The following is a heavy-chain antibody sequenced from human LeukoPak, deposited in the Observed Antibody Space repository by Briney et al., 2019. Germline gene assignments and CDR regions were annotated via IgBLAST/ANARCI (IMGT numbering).Heavy chain of an antibody. J-gene: IGHJ4*02. CDR2: ISGSGGST. CDR3: AKPAFPVICSSTSCSPYYFDY. D-gene: IGHD2-2*01. Sequence: PGGSLRLSCAASGFTFSSYAMSWVRQAPGKGLEWVSAISGSGGSTYYADSVKGQFTISRDNSNNTLYLQMNSLRAEDTAVYYCAKPAFPVICSSTSCSPYYFDYWGQGTLVTVSS. CDR1: GFTFSSYA. V-gene: IGHV3-23*01.